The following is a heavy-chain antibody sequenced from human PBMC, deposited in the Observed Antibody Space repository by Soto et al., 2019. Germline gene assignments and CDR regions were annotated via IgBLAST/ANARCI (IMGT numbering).Heavy chain of an antibody. D-gene: IGHD5-18*01. Sequence: QVQLQGSGPGLVKPSETLSLTCTVSGGSISSYYWSWVRQPPGKGLEWIGYIYYSGRTNYNPSLMSRVTLSVDTSKHQCSLKLSSVTAADTAVYYCARGRYSYGLGPCRGIPDNDYWGQGTLVTVSS. CDR2: IYYSGRT. V-gene: IGHV4-59*01. CDR3: ARGRYSYGLGPCRGIPDNDY. CDR1: GGSISSYY. J-gene: IGHJ4*02.